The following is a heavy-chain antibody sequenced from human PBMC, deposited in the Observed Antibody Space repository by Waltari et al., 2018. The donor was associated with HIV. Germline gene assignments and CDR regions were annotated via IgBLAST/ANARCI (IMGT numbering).Heavy chain of an antibody. J-gene: IGHJ4*02. CDR3: ARGGDDSSGYFDY. Sequence: QVQLQESGPGLVKPSETLSLTCTVSGYSISSGYYWGWIRQPPGKGLEWMGSIYHSGSTYYNPSLKSRVTISVDTSKNQFSLKLSSVTAADTAVYYCARGGDDSSGYFDYWGQGTLVTVSS. V-gene: IGHV4-38-2*02. CDR2: IYHSGST. D-gene: IGHD6-19*01. CDR1: GYSISSGYY.